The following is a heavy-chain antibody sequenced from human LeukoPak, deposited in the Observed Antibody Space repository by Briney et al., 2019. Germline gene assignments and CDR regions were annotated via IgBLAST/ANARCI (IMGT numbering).Heavy chain of an antibody. V-gene: IGHV4-4*07. CDR2: TYTSGST. CDR3: ARVSSSWYQDWYFDL. J-gene: IGHJ2*01. Sequence: NPSETLSLTCTVSGGSISSYDWSWIRQPAGKGLEWIGRTYTSGSTNYNPSLKSRVTMSVDMSKNQFSLKPSSMIAADTAVYYCARVSSSWYQDWYFDLWGRGTLVTVPS. D-gene: IGHD6-13*01. CDR1: GGSISSYD.